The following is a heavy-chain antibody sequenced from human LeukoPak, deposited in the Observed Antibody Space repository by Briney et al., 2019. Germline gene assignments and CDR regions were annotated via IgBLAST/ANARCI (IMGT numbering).Heavy chain of an antibody. CDR3: ARVHAYCGTSTTSCLEY. CDR2: ISAYNGNT. J-gene: IGHJ4*02. V-gene: IGHV1-18*01. CDR1: GYTFSSYG. Sequence: GASVKVSCKASGYTFSSYGDSWVRQAPGQGLEWMGWISAYNGNTDYAQKFQGRITMTTDTSTSRADMELRSLRSDDTAVYYCARVHAYCGTSTTSCLEYWGQGTLVTVSS. D-gene: IGHD1-7*01.